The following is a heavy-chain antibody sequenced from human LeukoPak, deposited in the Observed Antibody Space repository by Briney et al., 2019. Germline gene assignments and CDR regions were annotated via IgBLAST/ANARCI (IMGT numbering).Heavy chain of an antibody. CDR3: AKDYLYDYVS. Sequence: GGSLRLSCAASGFTFSSHAMTWVRQAPGKGLEWVSALSGSGGVTYYADSVKGRFTISRDNSKNTLYLQMNSLRVEDTAVYYCAKDYLYDYVSWGQGTPVTVSS. CDR2: LSGSGGVT. V-gene: IGHV3-23*01. CDR1: GFTFSSHA. J-gene: IGHJ5*02. D-gene: IGHD3-16*01.